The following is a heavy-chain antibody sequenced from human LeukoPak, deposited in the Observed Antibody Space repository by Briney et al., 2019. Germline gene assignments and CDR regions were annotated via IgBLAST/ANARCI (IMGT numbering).Heavy chain of an antibody. J-gene: IGHJ4*02. CDR3: AKELYGSGSYYRDYFDY. V-gene: IGHV3-23*01. CDR2: ISGSGGST. CDR1: GFTFGSYW. Sequence: GGSLRLSCAASGFTFGSYWMSWVRQAPGKGLEWVSAISGSGGSTYYADSVKGRFTISRDNSKNTLYLQMNSLRAEDTAVYYCAKELYGSGSYYRDYFDYWGQGTLVTVSS. D-gene: IGHD3-10*01.